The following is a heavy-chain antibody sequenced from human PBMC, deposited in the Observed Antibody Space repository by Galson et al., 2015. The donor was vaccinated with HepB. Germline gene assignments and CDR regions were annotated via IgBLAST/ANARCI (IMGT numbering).Heavy chain of an antibody. CDR2: ISGSGGNT. D-gene: IGHD3-10*01. CDR1: GFIFGGYA. CDR3: AKEQYAGAGPDH. J-gene: IGHJ4*02. Sequence: SLRLSCAASGFIFGGYAMNWVRQAPGKGLEWVSAISGSGGNTYYADSVKGRFTISRDNSKNTLYVQINSLRAEDTAIYYCAKEQYAGAGPDHWGQGTLVTVSS. V-gene: IGHV3-23*01.